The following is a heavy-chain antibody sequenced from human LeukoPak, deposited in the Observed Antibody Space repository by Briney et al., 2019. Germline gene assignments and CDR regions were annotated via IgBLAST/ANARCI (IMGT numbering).Heavy chain of an antibody. D-gene: IGHD2-15*01. J-gene: IGHJ4*02. CDR3: ARDGDASGILYYFDY. Sequence: PGGSLRLSCAASGFTFSSYGMSWVRQAPGKGLEWVSAISGSGGSTYYADSVKGRFTIARDNSKKTLYLQMNSLRAEDTAVYYCARDGDASGILYYFDYWGQGNLVTVSS. CDR1: GFTFSSYG. CDR2: ISGSGGST. V-gene: IGHV3-23*01.